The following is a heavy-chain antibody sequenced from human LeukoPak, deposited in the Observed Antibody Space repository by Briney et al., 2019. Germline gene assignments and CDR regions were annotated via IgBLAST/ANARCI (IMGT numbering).Heavy chain of an antibody. V-gene: IGHV3-9*01. Sequence: GGSLRLSCAASGFTFDDYAMHWVRQAPGKGLEWVSGISWNSGSIGYADSVKGRFTISRDNAKNSLYLQLNSLRAEDTAVYYCASNAAADPWDYYYYMDVWGKGTTVTVSS. J-gene: IGHJ6*03. CDR3: ASNAAADPWDYYYYMDV. D-gene: IGHD6-13*01. CDR2: ISWNSGSI. CDR1: GFTFDDYA.